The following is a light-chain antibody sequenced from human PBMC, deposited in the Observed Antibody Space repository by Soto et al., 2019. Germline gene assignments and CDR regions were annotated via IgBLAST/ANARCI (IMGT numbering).Light chain of an antibody. CDR3: QQDFSPFGT. CDR1: ETITDY. V-gene: IGKV1-39*01. J-gene: IGKJ4*01. CDR2: SAS. Sequence: DIQMTQSPPSLSASVGDRVTITCRASETITDYLNWYQVKPGKAPKLLIYSASLLQPGVPSRFSGSGYGTGFTLTLRGLPHENSATFFCQQDFSPFGTFGAGTRV.